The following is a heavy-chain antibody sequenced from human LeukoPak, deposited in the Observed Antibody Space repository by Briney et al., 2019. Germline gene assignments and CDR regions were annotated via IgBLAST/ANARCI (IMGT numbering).Heavy chain of an antibody. V-gene: IGHV3-23*01. Sequence: GGSLRLSCEVSGFRFSSHAMSWVRQAPGKGLEWFSAISGSGSNTYYADSVKGRFTISRDNSENTLYLQMNSLRVEDTAVYYCAKGPLIEVAGTTWDYWGQGTLVTVSS. D-gene: IGHD6-19*01. CDR1: GFRFSSHA. J-gene: IGHJ4*02. CDR3: AKGPLIEVAGTTWDY. CDR2: ISGSGSNT.